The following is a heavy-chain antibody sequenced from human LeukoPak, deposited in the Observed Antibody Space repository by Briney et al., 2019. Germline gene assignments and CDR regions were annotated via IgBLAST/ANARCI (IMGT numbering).Heavy chain of an antibody. CDR3: ARRGDGYNYFDY. CDR2: IYYSGST. J-gene: IGHJ4*02. V-gene: IGHV4-39*01. CDR1: GGSISSSSYY. D-gene: IGHD5-24*01. Sequence: SETLSLTCTVSGGSISSSSYYWGWIRQPPGKGLEWLGNIYYSGSTYYNPSLKSRVTISVDTSKNQFSLKLKSVTAADMAVYYCARRGDGYNYFDYWGEGTLVTVSS.